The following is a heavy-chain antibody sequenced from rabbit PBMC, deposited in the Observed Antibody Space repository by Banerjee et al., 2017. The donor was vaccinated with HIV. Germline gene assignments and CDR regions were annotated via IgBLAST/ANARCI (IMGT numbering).Heavy chain of an antibody. CDR1: GSDISSNA. CDR3: ARSNSYANYFNL. V-gene: IGHV1S45*01. D-gene: IGHD6-1*01. J-gene: IGHJ4*01. Sequence: QEQLVESGGGLVQPEGSLTLTCKASGSDISSNAMCWVRQAPGKGLELIGTIYAGSSGTTWYASWAKGRFTISKTSSTTVTLQMTSLTAADTATYFCARSNSYANYFNLWGPGTLVTVS. CDR2: IYAGSSGTT.